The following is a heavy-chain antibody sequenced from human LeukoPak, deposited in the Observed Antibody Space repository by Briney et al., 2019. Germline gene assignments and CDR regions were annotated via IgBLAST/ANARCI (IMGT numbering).Heavy chain of an antibody. D-gene: IGHD3-10*01. J-gene: IGHJ4*02. CDR3: AKGLYGSGSYPDY. CDR2: ISWNSGFI. V-gene: IGHV3-9*03. CDR1: GSTFDDYA. Sequence: PGGSLRLSCAASGSTFDDYAMHWARQAPGKGLEWVSGISWNSGFIGYADSVKGRFTISRDNAKNSLYLQMNSLRAEDMALYYCAKGLYGSGSYPDYWGQGTLVTVSS.